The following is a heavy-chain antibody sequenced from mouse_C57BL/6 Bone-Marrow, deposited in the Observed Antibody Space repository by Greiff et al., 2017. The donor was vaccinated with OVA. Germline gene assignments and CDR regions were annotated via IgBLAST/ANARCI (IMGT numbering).Heavy chain of an antibody. D-gene: IGHD4-1*01. J-gene: IGHJ2*01. V-gene: IGHV5-6*01. CDR1: GFTFSSYG. CDR3: ARHKLPEGYYFDY. Sequence: EVHLVESGGDLVKPGGSLQLSCAASGFTFSSYGMSWVRQTPDKRLEWVATISSGGSYTYYPDSVKGRFTISRDNAKNTLYLQMSSLKSEDTAMDYCARHKLPEGYYFDYWGQGTTLTVSS. CDR2: ISSGGSYT.